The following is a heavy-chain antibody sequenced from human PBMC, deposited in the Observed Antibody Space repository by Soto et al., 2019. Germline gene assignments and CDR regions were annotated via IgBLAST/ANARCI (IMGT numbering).Heavy chain of an antibody. D-gene: IGHD4-17*01. CDR2: INPNSGGT. CDR1: GYTFTGYY. Sequence: SVKVSCKASGYTFTGYYMHWVRPAPGQGLEWMGWINPNSGGTNYAQKVQGRVTMTRDTSISTAYMELSRLRYDDTAVYYCARDSFYGDYDYYYYGMDVWGQGTTVTVSS. J-gene: IGHJ6*02. V-gene: IGHV1-2*02. CDR3: ARDSFYGDYDYYYYGMDV.